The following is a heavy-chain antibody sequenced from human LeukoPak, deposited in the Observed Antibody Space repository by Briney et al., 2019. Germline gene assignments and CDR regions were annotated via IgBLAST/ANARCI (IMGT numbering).Heavy chain of an antibody. CDR2: ISYSGDTI. CDR3: VRDHQLRDPGC. V-gene: IGHV3-11*04. J-gene: IGHJ4*02. CDR1: EFTFSDYY. D-gene: IGHD5-24*01. Sequence: GGSLRLSCAASEFTFSDYYMSWIRQAPGKGLEWVSYISYSGDTIYYADSVRGRFTVSRDNAKNSLYLQMNSLRVEDTAVYYCVRDHQLRDPGCWGQGTLVTVSS.